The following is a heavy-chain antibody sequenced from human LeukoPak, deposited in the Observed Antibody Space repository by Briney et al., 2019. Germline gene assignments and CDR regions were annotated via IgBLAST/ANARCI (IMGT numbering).Heavy chain of an antibody. J-gene: IGHJ6*02. CDR1: GFTFSSYG. Sequence: PGRSLRLSCAASGFTFSSYGMHWVRQAPGKGLEWVAVIWYDGSNKYYADSVKGRFTISRDNSKNTLYLQMNSLRAEDTAVYYCARDIDDYGGNFHYYYGMDVWGQGTTVTASS. CDR2: IWYDGSNK. CDR3: ARDIDDYGGNFHYYYGMDV. V-gene: IGHV3-33*01. D-gene: IGHD4-23*01.